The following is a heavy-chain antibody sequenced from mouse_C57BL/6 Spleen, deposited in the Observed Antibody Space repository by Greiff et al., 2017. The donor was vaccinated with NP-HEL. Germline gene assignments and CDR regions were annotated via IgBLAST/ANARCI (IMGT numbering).Heavy chain of an antibody. CDR1: GFTFSDYY. CDR3: AREGRTGYAMDY. Sequence: EVMLVESEGGLVQPGSSMKLSCTASGFTFSDYYMAWVRQVPEKGLEWVANINYDGSSTYYLDSLKSRFIISRDNAKNILYLQMSSLKSEDTATYYCAREGRTGYAMDYWGQGTSVTVSS. J-gene: IGHJ4*01. V-gene: IGHV5-16*01. CDR2: INYDGSST.